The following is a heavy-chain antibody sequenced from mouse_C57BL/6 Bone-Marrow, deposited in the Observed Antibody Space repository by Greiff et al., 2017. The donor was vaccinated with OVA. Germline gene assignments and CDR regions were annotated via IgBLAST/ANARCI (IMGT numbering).Heavy chain of an antibody. CDR1: GYTFTDYN. Sequence: EVQLQESGPELVKPGASVKIPCKASGYTFTDYNMDWVKQSHGKSLEWIGDINPNNGGTIYNQKFKGKATLTVDKSSSTAYMELRSLTSEDTAVYYCARRMGLYAMDYWGQGTSVTVSS. J-gene: IGHJ4*01. CDR2: INPNNGGT. CDR3: ARRMGLYAMDY. V-gene: IGHV1-18*01.